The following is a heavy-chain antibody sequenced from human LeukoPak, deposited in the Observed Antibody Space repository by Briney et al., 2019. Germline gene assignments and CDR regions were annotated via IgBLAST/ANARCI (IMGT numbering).Heavy chain of an antibody. D-gene: IGHD1-14*01. CDR3: ARYRTTAYYFDY. J-gene: IGHJ4*02. CDR1: GFTFSTYW. CDR2: IKQDGSEK. V-gene: IGHV3-7*01. Sequence: GGSLRLSCVASGFTFSTYWLSWVRQAPGKGLEWVANIKQDGSEKHFVDSLKGRFTISRDNAKNSLYLQMNSLRAEDTAVYYCARYRTTAYYFDYWGQGTLVTVSS.